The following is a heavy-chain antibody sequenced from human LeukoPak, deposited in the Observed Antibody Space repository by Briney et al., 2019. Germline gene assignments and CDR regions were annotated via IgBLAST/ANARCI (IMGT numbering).Heavy chain of an antibody. CDR3: VRGRVDEQCSGGSCYHLDP. D-gene: IGHD2-15*01. V-gene: IGHV1-8*01. J-gene: IGHJ5*02. CDR2: VNLKSGNT. CDR1: GYTSPTYN. Sequence: ASVKVSCKASGYTSPTYNINWVRQAAGRGREWMGWVNLKSGNTDYAQKFQGRVSMTRDTSIGTAYTELSRLRSEDTAVYYCVRGRVDEQCSGGSCYHLDPWGQGSLVTVSS.